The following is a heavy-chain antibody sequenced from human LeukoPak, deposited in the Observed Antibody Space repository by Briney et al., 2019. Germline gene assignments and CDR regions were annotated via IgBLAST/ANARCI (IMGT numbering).Heavy chain of an antibody. CDR3: AREIGVWDIVVVPPADAFDI. CDR2: IYTSGST. J-gene: IGHJ3*02. D-gene: IGHD2-2*01. CDR1: GVSISSYY. V-gene: IGHV4-4*07. Sequence: PAETLSLTCTVSGVSISSYYWSWIRQPAGKGLEWIGRIYTSGSTNYNPSLKSRVTMPVDTSKNQFSLKLSSVTAADTAVYYCAREIGVWDIVVVPPADAFDIWGQGTMVTVSS.